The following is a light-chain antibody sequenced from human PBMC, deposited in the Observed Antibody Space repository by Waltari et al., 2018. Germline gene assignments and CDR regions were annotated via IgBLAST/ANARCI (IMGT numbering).Light chain of an antibody. CDR2: ETS. CDR3: HQYNNWPPWT. J-gene: IGKJ1*01. Sequence: ETVMTQSPATLFVSPGERATLSCRASQSVSRNLAWYQQKPGQAPRLLIYETSTSATGIPARFSGSWSGTEFTLTISSLQSEDVAIYHCHQYNNWPPWTFGQGTKVEIK. CDR1: QSVSRN. V-gene: IGKV3-15*01.